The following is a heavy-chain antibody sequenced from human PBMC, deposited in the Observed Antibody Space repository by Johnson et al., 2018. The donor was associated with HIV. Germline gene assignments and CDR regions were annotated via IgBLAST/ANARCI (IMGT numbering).Heavy chain of an antibody. CDR3: ARVGSSWGRDAFDI. Sequence: VQLVESGGGLVQPGGSLRLSCAASGFTFSSYWMHWVRQAPGKGLVWVSRINSDGSSTRYADSGKGRFPISRDNAKNTLYLQMNSLRAEDTAVAYCARVGSSWGRDAFDIWGQGTMVTVSS. CDR2: INSDGSST. J-gene: IGHJ3*02. V-gene: IGHV3-74*01. CDR1: GFTFSSYW. D-gene: IGHD6-13*01.